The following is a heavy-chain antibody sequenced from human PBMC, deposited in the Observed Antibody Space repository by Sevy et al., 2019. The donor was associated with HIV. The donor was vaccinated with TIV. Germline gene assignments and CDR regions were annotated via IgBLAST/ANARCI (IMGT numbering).Heavy chain of an antibody. D-gene: IGHD6-6*01. V-gene: IGHV4-39*01. Sequence: SETLSLTCTVSGGSISSSSYYWGWIRQPPGKGLEWIGNIYYSGSTYYNPSLKSRVTISVDTSKNLFSLKLSSVTAADTAVYYCASERGGSIAARLDYWGQGTLVTVSS. CDR3: ASERGGSIAARLDY. CDR1: GGSISSSSYY. J-gene: IGHJ4*02. CDR2: IYYSGST.